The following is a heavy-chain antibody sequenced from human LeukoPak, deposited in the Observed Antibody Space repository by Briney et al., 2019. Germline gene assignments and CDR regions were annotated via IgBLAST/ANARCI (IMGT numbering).Heavy chain of an antibody. CDR1: GFTFSSYA. Sequence: GGSLRLSCAASGFTFSSYAMSWVSQAAGKGREWVSSISGSGGSTYYADSVKGRLSISRDKSTNTMYLQTNSLRAADPAVDCYAKAGGSSSWPALGDYWGQGTLITVSA. D-gene: IGHD6-13*01. V-gene: IGHV3-23*01. J-gene: IGHJ4*02. CDR3: AKAGGSSSWPALGDY. CDR2: ISGSGGST.